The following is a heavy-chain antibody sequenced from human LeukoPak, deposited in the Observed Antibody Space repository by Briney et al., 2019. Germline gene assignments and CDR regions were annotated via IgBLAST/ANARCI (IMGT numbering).Heavy chain of an antibody. CDR3: AKDSSGWLKSPPFDY. J-gene: IGHJ4*02. Sequence: SLRLSCAASEFTFDDYAMHWVRQAPGKGLEWVSGISWNSGSIGYADSVKGRFTISRDNAKNSLYLQMNSLRAEDTALYYWAKDSSGWLKSPPFDYWAGEPWSPSPQ. D-gene: IGHD6-19*01. CDR2: ISWNSGSI. V-gene: IGHV3-9*01. CDR1: EFTFDDYA.